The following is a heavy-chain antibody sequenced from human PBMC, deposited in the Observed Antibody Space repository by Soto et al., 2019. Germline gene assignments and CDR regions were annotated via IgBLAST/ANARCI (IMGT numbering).Heavy chain of an antibody. V-gene: IGHV1-46*01. CDR3: ASSPRGYCSSTSCRELGNYYGMDV. Sequence: GASVKVSCKASGYSFTTYYIHWVRQAPGQGLEWMGVISPNPGSTSYAQRFQDRVTMTRDTSTSTVYMELSSLKASDTAMYYCASSPRGYCSSTSCRELGNYYGMDVWGQGTTVTVSS. D-gene: IGHD2-2*01. J-gene: IGHJ6*02. CDR1: GYSFTTYY. CDR2: ISPNPGST.